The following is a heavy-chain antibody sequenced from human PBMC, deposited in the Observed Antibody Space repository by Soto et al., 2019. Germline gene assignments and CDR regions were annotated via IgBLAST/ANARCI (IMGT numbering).Heavy chain of an antibody. J-gene: IGHJ5*01. Sequence: SQTLSLTCAISGDSVSSNSAVWNWIRQSPSGGLEWLGRTYYRSKWYNDYAVSVKSRITINPDTSKNQVSLQLNSVTPEDTAVNYCARLVGNSWLDSWGQGSLVPVSS. CDR3: ARLVGNSWLDS. V-gene: IGHV6-1*01. CDR2: TYYRSKWYN. D-gene: IGHD1-26*01. CDR1: GDSVSSNSAV.